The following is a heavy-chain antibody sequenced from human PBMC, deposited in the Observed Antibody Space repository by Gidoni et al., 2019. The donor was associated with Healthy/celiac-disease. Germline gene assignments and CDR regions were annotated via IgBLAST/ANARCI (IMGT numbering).Heavy chain of an antibody. CDR3: ARVSGDYYDSSGPFDY. CDR1: VGSISSGGYY. D-gene: IGHD3-22*01. J-gene: IGHJ4*02. V-gene: IGHV4-31*03. CDR2: SYYSVST. Sequence: QVQLQESGPGLVKPSQTLSLTCPVSVGSISSGGYYWSWIRQHPGKGLEWIGYSYYSVSTYYNPSLKSRVTISVDTSKNQFSLKLSSVTAADTAVYYCARVSGDYYDSSGPFDYWGQGTLVTVSS.